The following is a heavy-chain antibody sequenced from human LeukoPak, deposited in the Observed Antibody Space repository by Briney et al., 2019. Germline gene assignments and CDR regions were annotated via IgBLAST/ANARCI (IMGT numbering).Heavy chain of an antibody. CDR1: GFTFSSYA. J-gene: IGHJ5*02. V-gene: IGHV3-21*01. Sequence: GGSLRLSCAASGFTFSSYAMHWVRQAPGKGLEWVSSISSSSSYIYYADSVKGRFTISRDNAKNSLYLQMNSLRAEDTAVYYCARDVSPVAGTGYNWFDPWGQGTLVTVSS. D-gene: IGHD6-19*01. CDR3: ARDVSPVAGTGYNWFDP. CDR2: ISSSSSYI.